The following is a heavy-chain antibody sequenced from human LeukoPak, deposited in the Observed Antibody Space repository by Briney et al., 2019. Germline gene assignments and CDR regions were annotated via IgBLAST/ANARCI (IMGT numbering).Heavy chain of an antibody. CDR2: IYSGGST. Sequence: GGSLRLSCAASGFTVSSNYMSWVRQAPGKGLEWVSVIYSGGSTYYADSVKGRFTISRDNSKNTLYLQMNSLRAEDTAVYYCARESIKGATVTVDYWGQGTLVTVSS. CDR1: GFTVSSNY. V-gene: IGHV3-53*01. D-gene: IGHD4-17*01. CDR3: ARESIKGATVTVDY. J-gene: IGHJ4*02.